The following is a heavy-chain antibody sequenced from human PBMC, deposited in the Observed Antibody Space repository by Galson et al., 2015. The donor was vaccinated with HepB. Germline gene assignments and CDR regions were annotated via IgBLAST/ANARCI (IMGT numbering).Heavy chain of an antibody. CDR1: GFTFSSYG. D-gene: IGHD7-27*01. CDR3: AKQLTGDPIWDY. V-gene: IGHV3-30*02. CDR2: IRYDGSNK. Sequence: SLRLSCAASGFTFSSYGMHWVRQAPGKGLEWVAFIRYDGSNKYYADSVKDRFTISRDNSKNTLYLQMNSLRAEDTAVYYCAKQLTGDPIWDYWGQGTLVTVSS. J-gene: IGHJ4*02.